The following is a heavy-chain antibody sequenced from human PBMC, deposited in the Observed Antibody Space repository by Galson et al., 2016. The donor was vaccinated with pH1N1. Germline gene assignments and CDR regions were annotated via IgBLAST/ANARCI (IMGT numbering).Heavy chain of an antibody. CDR3: AREDWSYADTYYNGLDV. CDR2: ISPMFDTT. Sequence: SVKVSCKASGVTFTIYTIAWVRQAPGQGLEWMGGISPMFDTTTYAQKFQGRVTITADRLTTTLYLQLNSLRTEDTAVFYCAREDWSYADTYYNGLDVWGQGTTVTVSS. CDR1: GVTFTIYT. D-gene: IGHD3-16*01. J-gene: IGHJ6*02. V-gene: IGHV1-69*06.